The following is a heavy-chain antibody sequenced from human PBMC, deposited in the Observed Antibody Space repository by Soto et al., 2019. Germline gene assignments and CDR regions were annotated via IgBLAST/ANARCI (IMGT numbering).Heavy chain of an antibody. J-gene: IGHJ4*02. V-gene: IGHV3-33*01. D-gene: IGHD6-19*01. CDR1: GFTFSSYG. Sequence: QVQLVESGGGVVQPGRSLRLSCAASGFTFSSYGMHRVRQAPGKGLEWVAVIWYDGSNKYYADSVKGLFTISRDNSKNTLYLQMNSLIVEDTAVYYCARDRYSSGWYDLDYWGQGTLVTVSS. CDR2: IWYDGSNK. CDR3: ARDRYSSGWYDLDY.